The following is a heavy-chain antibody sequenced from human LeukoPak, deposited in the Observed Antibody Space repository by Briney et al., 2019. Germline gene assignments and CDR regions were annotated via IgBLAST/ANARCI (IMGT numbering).Heavy chain of an antibody. V-gene: IGHV1-18*01. D-gene: IGHD3-9*01. CDR1: GYTFTSYG. CDR2: ISGYNGNT. CDR3: ARSSRFDWLLYFDS. Sequence: ASVKVSCKASGYTFTSYGINWVRQAPGQGLEWMGWISGYNGNTIYAENLQGRVAMTTDTSTSTAYLELGSLRSDDTAVFYCARSSRFDWLLYFDSWGQGTLVTVSP. J-gene: IGHJ4*02.